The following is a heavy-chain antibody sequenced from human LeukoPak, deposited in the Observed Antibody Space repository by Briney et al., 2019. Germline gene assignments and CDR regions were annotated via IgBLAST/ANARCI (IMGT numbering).Heavy chain of an antibody. CDR1: GFTFRSYD. D-gene: IGHD1-26*01. J-gene: IGHJ4*02. Sequence: GGSLRLSCAASGFTFRSYDINWVRQAPGKGLEWVSSITGNGASTNFADSVKGRFTISRDNSKNTAYLQMNSLRAEDTAVYYCAGSGSHVYWGQGTPVTVSS. CDR3: AGSGSHVY. CDR2: ITGNGAST. V-gene: IGHV3-23*01.